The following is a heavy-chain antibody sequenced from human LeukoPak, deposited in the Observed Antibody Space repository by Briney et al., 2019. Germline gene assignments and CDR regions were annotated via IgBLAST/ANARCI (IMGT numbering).Heavy chain of an antibody. CDR1: GFTFSSYW. D-gene: IGHD3-3*01. Sequence: GGSLRLSCAASGFTFSSYWMHWVRQAPGKGLVWVSRINTDGSSTSYADSVKGRFTISRDNAKNTLYLQMNSLRAEDTAVYYCARERAYYDFWSGPDAFDIWGQGTMVTVSS. J-gene: IGHJ3*02. V-gene: IGHV3-74*01. CDR2: INTDGSST. CDR3: ARERAYYDFWSGPDAFDI.